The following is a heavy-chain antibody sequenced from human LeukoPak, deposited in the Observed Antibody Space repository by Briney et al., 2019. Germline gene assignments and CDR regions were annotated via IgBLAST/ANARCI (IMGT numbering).Heavy chain of an antibody. Sequence: GGSLRLSCAASEFIFSDYDMHWVRQAPSKGLEWVALIRYDGRSEYYSGYMQGRFTISRDNSKNNLFLNMNNLGPEDTAVYFCARTRLGTSTSFYFDLWGQGTLVTVSS. CDR2: IRYDGRSE. J-gene: IGHJ4*02. V-gene: IGHV3-30*02. CDR1: EFIFSDYD. CDR3: ARTRLGTSTSFYFDL. D-gene: IGHD1-26*01.